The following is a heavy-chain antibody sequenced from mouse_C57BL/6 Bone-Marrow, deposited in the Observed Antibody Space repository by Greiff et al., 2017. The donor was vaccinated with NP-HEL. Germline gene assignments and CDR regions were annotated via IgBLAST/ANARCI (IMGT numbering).Heavy chain of an antibody. J-gene: IGHJ2*01. CDR1: GYSITSGYY. Sequence: ESGPGLVKPSQSLSLTCSVTGYSITSGYYWNWIRQFPGNKLEWMGYISYDGSNNYNPSLKNRISITRDTSKNQIFLQLNSVTTEDTATYYCARGKPRDYCDYWGQGTTLTVSS. CDR2: ISYDGSN. CDR3: ARGKPRDYCDY. V-gene: IGHV3-6*01.